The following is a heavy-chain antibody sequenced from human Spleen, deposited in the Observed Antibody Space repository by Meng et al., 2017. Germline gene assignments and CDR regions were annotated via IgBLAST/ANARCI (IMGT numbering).Heavy chain of an antibody. Sequence: QGRLKQGGPGLLKPSETLSLTCVVSGGPFSDYYWSWIRQPPGKGLEWIGEINHSGSTNYNPSLESRATISVDTSQNNLSLKLSSVTAADSAVYYCARGPTTMAHDFDYWGQGTLVTVSS. CDR3: ARGPTTMAHDFDY. J-gene: IGHJ4*02. V-gene: IGHV4-34*01. D-gene: IGHD4-11*01. CDR1: GGPFSDYY. CDR2: INHSGST.